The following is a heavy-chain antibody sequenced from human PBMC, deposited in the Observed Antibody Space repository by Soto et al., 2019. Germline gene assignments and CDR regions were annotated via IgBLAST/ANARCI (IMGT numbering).Heavy chain of an antibody. D-gene: IGHD2-2*01. CDR1: GFTLNKYA. Sequence: EVQLLESGGGLVQPGGSLRLSCVASGFTLNKYAMSWVRQAPGKGLEWVSAVSASGGSPYYADSVKGRFTISRDNSRNTLYLQMNSLRAEDTAVYYCAKDRSSTSCYAFDCWGQGTLVIVSS. CDR3: AKDRSSTSCYAFDC. J-gene: IGHJ4*02. V-gene: IGHV3-23*01. CDR2: VSASGGSP.